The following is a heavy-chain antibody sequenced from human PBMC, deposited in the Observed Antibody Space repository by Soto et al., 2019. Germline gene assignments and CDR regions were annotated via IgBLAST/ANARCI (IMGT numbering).Heavy chain of an antibody. D-gene: IGHD2-2*01. J-gene: IGHJ4*02. CDR2: ISKSDYT. V-gene: IGHV3-21*01. Sequence: GGSLRLSCTASGFAFNNYGINWVRQAPGKGLEWVSSISKSDYTYYSDSVKGRFTISRDNAKNSVSLQMNTLRVEDTAVYYCAREDSIIIPAVSDFWGQGTLVTVSS. CDR1: GFAFNNYG. CDR3: AREDSIIIPAVSDF.